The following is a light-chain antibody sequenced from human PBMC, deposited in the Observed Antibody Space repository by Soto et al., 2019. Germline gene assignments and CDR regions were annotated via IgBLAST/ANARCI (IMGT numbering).Light chain of an antibody. Sequence: EIELTQSPGTLSLSPGERATLSCRASQSVSGSQLAWYQQIPGQAPRLVMFDASRRATGIPDRFSGSGSGTDFTLTISRLEPEDSAVYYWQQYGSSPWTFGQGTKVEIK. V-gene: IGKV3-20*01. CDR3: QQYGSSPWT. J-gene: IGKJ1*01. CDR1: QSVSGSQ. CDR2: DAS.